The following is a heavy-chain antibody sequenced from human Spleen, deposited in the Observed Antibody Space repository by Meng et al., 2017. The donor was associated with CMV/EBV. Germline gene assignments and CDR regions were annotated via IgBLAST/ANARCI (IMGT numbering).Heavy chain of an antibody. Sequence: SLKISCAASGFTFSEYAMHWVRQTPGKGLEWVSGISWNSDNIDYVDSVKGRFTISRDNARKSLYLEMNSLRVEDTALYYCTKDRSFRGFDYWGQGILVTVSS. J-gene: IGHJ4*02. CDR3: TKDRSFRGFDY. V-gene: IGHV3-9*01. CDR1: GFTFSEYA. CDR2: ISWNSDNI.